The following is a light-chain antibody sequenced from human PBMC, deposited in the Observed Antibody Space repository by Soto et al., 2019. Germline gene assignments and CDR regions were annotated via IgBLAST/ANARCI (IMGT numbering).Light chain of an antibody. J-gene: IGLJ1*01. CDR3: CSYAVTDDV. V-gene: IGLV2-11*01. CDR2: DVS. CDR1: SSDVGGYNY. Sequence: QSALTQPRSVSGSPGQSVTISCTGTSSDVGGYNYVSWYQQHPGKAPKLMIYDVSKRPSGVPDRFSGSKSGNTASLTISGLQAEDEADYYCCSYAVTDDVFGTGTKLTVL.